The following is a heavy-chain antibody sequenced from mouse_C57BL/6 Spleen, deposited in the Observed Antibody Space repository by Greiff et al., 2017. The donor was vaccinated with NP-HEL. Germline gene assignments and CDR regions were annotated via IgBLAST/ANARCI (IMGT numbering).Heavy chain of an antibody. Sequence: VQLQQSGAELVKPGASVKLSCKASGYTFTEYTIHWVKQRSGQGLEWIGWFYPGSGSIKYNEKFKDKATLTVDKSSSTAYMQLSSLTSEDSAVYYCARVTTVVAYYFDYWGQGTTLTVSS. V-gene: IGHV1-62-2*01. D-gene: IGHD1-1*01. J-gene: IGHJ2*01. CDR1: GYTFTEYT. CDR2: FYPGSGSI. CDR3: ARVTTVVAYYFDY.